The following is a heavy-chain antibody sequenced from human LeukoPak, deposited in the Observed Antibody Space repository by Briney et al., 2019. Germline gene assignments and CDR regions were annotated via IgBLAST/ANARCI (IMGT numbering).Heavy chain of an antibody. CDR2: ISRSGSTK. V-gene: IGHV3-11*01. CDR1: GFTFSDYD. Sequence: GGSLRLSCAASGFTFSDYDMRWIRQAPGKGLEWVSSISRSGSTKYYADSVKGRFTISRDNAKNSLFLQMNSLRAEDTAVYYCAKEAPSYYYYYMDVWGKGTTVTISS. J-gene: IGHJ6*03. CDR3: AKEAPSYYYYYMDV.